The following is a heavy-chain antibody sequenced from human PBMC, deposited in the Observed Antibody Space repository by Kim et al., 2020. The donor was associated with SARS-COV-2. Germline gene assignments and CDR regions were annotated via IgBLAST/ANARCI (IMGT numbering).Heavy chain of an antibody. CDR1: GGSISSYY. D-gene: IGHD3-10*01. V-gene: IGHV4-59*01. J-gene: IGHJ5*02. CDR3: VRLGVVRFRRSHWFDP. Sequence: SETLSLTCIVSGGSISSYYWSWIRKPQGKGLERIGYIYYSGSTSYNPSLKSRVTITVATSKNQFSLKLTPETAADTAAYNCVRLGVVRFRRSHWFDPWGQGTLVTVSS. CDR2: IYYSGST.